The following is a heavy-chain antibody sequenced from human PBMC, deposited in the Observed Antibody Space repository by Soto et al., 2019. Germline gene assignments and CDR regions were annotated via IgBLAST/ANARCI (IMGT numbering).Heavy chain of an antibody. Sequence: SETLPLTCTVSVGSISSSIYYLGWIRQPAGKGLEWIWSIYSSWSTYYNPSLKRRVTISVDTSKNQFSLKLSSVTAADTAVYYCASHATYYYDSSGYPSWGQGTLVTVS. CDR2: IYSSWST. V-gene: IGHV4-39*01. CDR3: ASHATYYYDSSGYPS. J-gene: IGHJ4*02. CDR1: VGSISSSIYY. D-gene: IGHD3-22*01.